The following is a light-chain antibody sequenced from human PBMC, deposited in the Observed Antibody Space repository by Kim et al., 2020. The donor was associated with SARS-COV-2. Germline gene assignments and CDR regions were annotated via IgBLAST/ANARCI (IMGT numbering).Light chain of an antibody. J-gene: IGKJ2*01. CDR2: TAS. Sequence: SASVGDRVTITCRASQTVNNNLNWYQQKPGKAPKLLIYTASILQSGVPSRFSGSGSGTDFTLTISSLQPEDFAAYYCQQSFTTRYTFGQGTKLEI. CDR1: QTVNNN. V-gene: IGKV1-39*01. CDR3: QQSFTTRYT.